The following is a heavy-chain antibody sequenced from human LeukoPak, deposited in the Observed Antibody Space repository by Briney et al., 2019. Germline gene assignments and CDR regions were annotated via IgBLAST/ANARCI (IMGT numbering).Heavy chain of an antibody. J-gene: IGHJ3*02. Sequence: SETLSLTCTVSGGSISSYYWSWIRQPPGKGLEWIGYIYYSGSTNYNPSLKSRVTMSVDTSKNQFSLKLSSVTAADTAVYYCARDRGSSWYGDAFDIWGQGTMVTVSS. CDR3: ARDRGSSWYGDAFDI. D-gene: IGHD6-13*01. CDR1: GGSISSYY. V-gene: IGHV4-59*12. CDR2: IYYSGST.